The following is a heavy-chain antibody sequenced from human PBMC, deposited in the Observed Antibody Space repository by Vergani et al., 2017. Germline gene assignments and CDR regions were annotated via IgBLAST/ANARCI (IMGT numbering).Heavy chain of an antibody. V-gene: IGHV3-7*01. CDR3: ARDWDDNWFDP. CDR2: IKQDGSEQ. CDR1: GFTFSSYW. D-gene: IGHD1-26*01. Sequence: EVQLLESGGRLVQPGGSLRLSCAASGFTFSSYWMSWVRQAPGKGLEWVASIKQDGSEQYYVDSVKGRFTISRDNAKNSLYLQMNSLRAEDTAVYYCARDWDDNWFDPWGQGTLVTVSS. J-gene: IGHJ5*02.